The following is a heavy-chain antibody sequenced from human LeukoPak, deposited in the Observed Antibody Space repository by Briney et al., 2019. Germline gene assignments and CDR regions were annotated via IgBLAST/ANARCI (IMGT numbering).Heavy chain of an antibody. Sequence: SETLSLTCTVSGGSISSSSYYWGWIRQPPGKGLEWIGSIYYSGSTYYNPSLKSRVTISVDTSENQFSLKLSSVTAADTAVYYCARPAALELPGGLYFDYWGQGTLVTVSS. J-gene: IGHJ4*02. D-gene: IGHD1-7*01. CDR2: IYYSGST. V-gene: IGHV4-39*01. CDR1: GGSISSSSYY. CDR3: ARPAALELPGGLYFDY.